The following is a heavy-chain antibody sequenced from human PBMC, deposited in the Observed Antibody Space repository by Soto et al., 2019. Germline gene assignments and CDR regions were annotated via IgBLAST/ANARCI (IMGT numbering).Heavy chain of an antibody. CDR3: ARDLRYQLLGWFDP. CDR2: IYYSGST. CDR1: GGSISSGDSY. Sequence: QVQLQESGPGLLKPSQTLSLTCTVSGGSISSGDSYWSWIRQPPGKGLEWIGYIYYSGSTYYNPSLKSRVTISVDTSKNQFSLKLSSVTAADTAVYYCARDLRYQLLGWFDPWGQGTLVTVSS. D-gene: IGHD2-2*01. J-gene: IGHJ5*02. V-gene: IGHV4-30-4*01.